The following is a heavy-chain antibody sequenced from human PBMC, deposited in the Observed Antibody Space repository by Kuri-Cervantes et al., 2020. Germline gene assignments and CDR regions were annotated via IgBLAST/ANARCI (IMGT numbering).Heavy chain of an antibody. CDR2: INPNSGGT. J-gene: IGHJ4*02. D-gene: IGHD4-11*01. CDR3: ARVRSLNTDGNFFDY. V-gene: IGHV1-2*02. CDR1: GYTFTGYY. Sequence: ASVKVSCKASGYTFTGYYMHWVRQAPGQGLEWMGWINPNSGGTNYAQKFQGRVTMTRDTSISTAYMELSRLRSDDTAVYYCARVRSLNTDGNFFDYWGQGTLVTVSS.